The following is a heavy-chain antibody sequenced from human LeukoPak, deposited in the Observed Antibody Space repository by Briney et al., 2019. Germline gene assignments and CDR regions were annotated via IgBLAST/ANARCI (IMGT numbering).Heavy chain of an antibody. D-gene: IGHD2-21*01. V-gene: IGHV3-21*01. CDR1: GFTFSSYS. CDR2: ISSSSSYI. J-gene: IGHJ4*02. Sequence: PGGSLRLSCAASGFTFSSYSMNWVRQAPGKGLEWVSSISSSSSYIYYADSVKGRFTISRDNAKNSLYLQMNSLRAEDTAVYYCARAETLWWGNDYWGQGTLVTVSS. CDR3: ARAETLWWGNDY.